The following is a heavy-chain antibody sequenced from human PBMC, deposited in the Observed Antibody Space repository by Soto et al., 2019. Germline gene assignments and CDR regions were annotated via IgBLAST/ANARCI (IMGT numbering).Heavy chain of an antibody. J-gene: IGHJ3*01. Sequence: PGGSLRLSCAASDSTIRRYAMSWVRQAPGKGLEWVSGITGNSARIYYADSVRGRFTISRDNSKNTLYLQMDTLRAEDTAIYYCAKNGDFDYDAFDVWSQGTVVTVSS. V-gene: IGHV3-23*01. CDR1: DSTIRRYA. CDR2: ITGNSARI. CDR3: AKNGDFDYDAFDV. D-gene: IGHD3-16*01.